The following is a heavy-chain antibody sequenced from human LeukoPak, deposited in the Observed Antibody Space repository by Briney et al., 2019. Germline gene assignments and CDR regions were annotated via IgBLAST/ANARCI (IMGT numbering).Heavy chain of an antibody. Sequence: GGSLRLSCAASGFTFSSYAMSWVRQAPGKGLEWASAISGSGGGTYYADSVKGRFTISRDNSKNTLYLQMNSLRAEDTAVYYCAKDGGWEPYFDYWGQGTLVTVSS. CDR1: GFTFSSYA. CDR2: ISGSGGGT. D-gene: IGHD1-26*01. V-gene: IGHV3-23*01. CDR3: AKDGGWEPYFDY. J-gene: IGHJ4*02.